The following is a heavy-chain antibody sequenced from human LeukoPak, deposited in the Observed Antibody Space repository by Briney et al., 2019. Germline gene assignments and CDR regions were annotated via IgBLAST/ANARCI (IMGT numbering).Heavy chain of an antibody. V-gene: IGHV4-59*01. CDR2: IYYSGST. CDR1: GGSISSYY. Sequence: TPSETLSLTCTVSGGSISSYYWSWIRQPPGKGLEWIGYIYYSGSTNYNPSLKSRVTISVDTSKNQFSLELSSVTAADTAVYYCARGGSEVEELIDYWGQGTLVTVSS. J-gene: IGHJ4*02. D-gene: IGHD1-7*01. CDR3: ARGGSEVEELIDY.